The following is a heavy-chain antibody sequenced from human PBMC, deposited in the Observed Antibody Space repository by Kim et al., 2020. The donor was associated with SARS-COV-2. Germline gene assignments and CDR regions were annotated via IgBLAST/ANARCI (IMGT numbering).Heavy chain of an antibody. D-gene: IGHD3-9*01. CDR3: ARESPNYDILTGYIPSYFDY. Sequence: SVKVSCKASGGTFSSYAISWVRQAPGQGLEWMGGIIPIFGTANYAQKFQGRVTITADESTSTAYMELSSLRSEDTAVYYCARESPNYDILTGYIPSYFDYWGQGTLVTVSS. CDR2: IIPIFGTA. V-gene: IGHV1-69*13. CDR1: GGTFSSYA. J-gene: IGHJ4*02.